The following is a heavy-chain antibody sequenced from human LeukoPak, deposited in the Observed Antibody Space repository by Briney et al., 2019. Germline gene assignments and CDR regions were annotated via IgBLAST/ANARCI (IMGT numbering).Heavy chain of an antibody. Sequence: SETLSLTCAVSGGSFSGYYWRWIRQPPGKGLEWIGEINHSGSTNYYPSLKSRATISVDTSKNQFSLKLSSVTAADTAVYYCATTSITSEGPDAFDIWGQGTMVTVSS. J-gene: IGHJ3*02. D-gene: IGHD3-10*01. V-gene: IGHV4-34*01. CDR3: ATTSITSEGPDAFDI. CDR2: INHSGST. CDR1: GGSFSGYY.